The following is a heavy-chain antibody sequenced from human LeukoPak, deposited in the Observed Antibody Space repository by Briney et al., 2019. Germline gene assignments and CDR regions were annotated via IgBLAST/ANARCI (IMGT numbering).Heavy chain of an antibody. D-gene: IGHD3-10*01. V-gene: IGHV3-30*18. CDR1: GFTFSSYV. J-gene: IGHJ4*02. Sequence: PGGSLRLSCAASGFTFSSYVMHWVRQTPGKGLEWVAVISYDGSNKYYADSVKGRFTISRDNSKNTLYLQMNSLRAEDTAVYYCAKDDLVRGVKVYFDYWGQGTLVTVSS. CDR2: ISYDGSNK. CDR3: AKDDLVRGVKVYFDY.